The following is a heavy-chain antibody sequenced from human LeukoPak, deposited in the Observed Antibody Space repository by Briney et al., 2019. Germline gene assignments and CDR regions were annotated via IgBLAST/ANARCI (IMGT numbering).Heavy chain of an antibody. D-gene: IGHD4-17*01. Sequence: GGSLRLSCAASGFTLSDYYMSWIRQAPGKGLEWVSYISSSGSTIYYADSVKGRFTISRDNAKNSLYLQMNSLRAEDTAVYYCARDLSKTVTTRVYYFDYWGQGTLVTVSS. CDR1: GFTLSDYY. CDR2: ISSSGSTI. J-gene: IGHJ4*02. CDR3: ARDLSKTVTTRVYYFDY. V-gene: IGHV3-11*01.